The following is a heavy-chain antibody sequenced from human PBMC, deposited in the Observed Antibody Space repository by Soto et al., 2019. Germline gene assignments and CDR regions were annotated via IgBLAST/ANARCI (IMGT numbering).Heavy chain of an antibody. CDR1: GGTFSSYA. V-gene: IGHV1-69*06. J-gene: IGHJ6*02. Sequence: SVKVSCKASGGTFSSYAISWVRQAPGQGLEWMGGIIPIFGTANYAQKFQGRVTITADKSTSTAYMELSSLRSEDTAVYYCARFTDSGSYYDYYYGMDVWGQGTTVTVSS. CDR3: ARFTDSGSYYDYYYGMDV. D-gene: IGHD1-26*01. CDR2: IIPIFGTA.